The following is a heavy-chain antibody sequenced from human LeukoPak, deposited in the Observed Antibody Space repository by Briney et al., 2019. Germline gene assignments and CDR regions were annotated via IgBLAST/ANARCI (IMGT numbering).Heavy chain of an antibody. CDR3: ARYDGYDLRY. Sequence: GGSLRLSCVVSGFTFRSYEMNWVRQAPGKGLEWVSYISSSGSTIYYADSVKGRFTISRDNAKNSLYLQMNSLRAEDTAVYYCARYDGYDLRYWGQGTLVTVSS. V-gene: IGHV3-48*03. CDR2: ISSSGSTI. J-gene: IGHJ4*02. D-gene: IGHD5-12*01. CDR1: GFTFRSYE.